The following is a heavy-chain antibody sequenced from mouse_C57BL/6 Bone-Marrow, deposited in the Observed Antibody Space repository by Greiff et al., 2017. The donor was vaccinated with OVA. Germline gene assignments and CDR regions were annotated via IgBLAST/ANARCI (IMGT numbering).Heavy chain of an antibody. CDR3: ARGYSNPCAY. J-gene: IGHJ3*01. V-gene: IGHV1-81*01. CDR2: IYPRSGNT. D-gene: IGHD2-5*01. CDR1: GYTFTSYG. Sequence: QVQLKESGAELARPGASVKLSCKASGYTFTSYGISWVKQRPGQGLAWIGEIYPRSGNTYYNEKFKGKATLTVDKSSSTAYMELRSLTSEDSAVYFCARGYSNPCAYWGQGTLVTVSA.